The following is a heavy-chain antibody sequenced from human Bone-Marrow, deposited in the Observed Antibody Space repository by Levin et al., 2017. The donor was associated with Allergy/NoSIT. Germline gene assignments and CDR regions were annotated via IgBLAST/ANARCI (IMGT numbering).Heavy chain of an antibody. CDR3: ARVPVARYSFDS. Sequence: KISCKASADTFNRYTISWVRQAPGQGLEWMGRILPILGIAEFAQRFQGSVTFTADTSTNVAYMELSSLKSADTAVYYYARVPVARYSFDSWGQGTLVVVAS. J-gene: IGHJ4*02. CDR2: ILPILGIA. V-gene: IGHV1-69*02. D-gene: IGHD3-9*01. CDR1: ADTFNRYT.